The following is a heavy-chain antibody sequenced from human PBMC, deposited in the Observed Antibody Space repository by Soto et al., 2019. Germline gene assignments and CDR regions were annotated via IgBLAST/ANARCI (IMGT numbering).Heavy chain of an antibody. J-gene: IGHJ5*02. CDR1: GGSFSGYY. CDR2: INHSGST. Sequence: SETLSLTCAVYGGSFSGYYWSWIRQPPGKGLEWIGEINHSGSTNYNPSLKSRVTISVDTSKNQFSLKLSSVTAADTAVYYCAGGYGDWFDPWGQGTLVTVSS. D-gene: IGHD5-18*01. CDR3: AGGYGDWFDP. V-gene: IGHV4-34*01.